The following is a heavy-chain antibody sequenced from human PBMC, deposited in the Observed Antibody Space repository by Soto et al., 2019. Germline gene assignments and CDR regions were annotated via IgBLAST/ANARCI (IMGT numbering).Heavy chain of an antibody. CDR3: ARDGGTYFDY. J-gene: IGHJ4*02. Sequence: EVQLVESGGGLVQPGGFLRLSCAASGFTFSTYWMHWVRQAPGKGLVWVSRLDNDGTNTRYADSVKGRFTVSRDNGKNTVYLQMDSLRAEDTAVYYCARDGGTYFDYWGQGTLVTVSS. V-gene: IGHV3-74*01. D-gene: IGHD3-16*01. CDR2: LDNDGTNT. CDR1: GFTFSTYW.